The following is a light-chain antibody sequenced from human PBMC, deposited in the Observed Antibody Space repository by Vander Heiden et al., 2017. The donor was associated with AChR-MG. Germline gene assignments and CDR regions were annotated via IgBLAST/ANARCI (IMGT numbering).Light chain of an antibody. Sequence: QSALTQPAPVSRSPGQSITISCTGTSSDVGGYNYVSWYQQHPGKAPKLMIYDVSNRPSGVSNRFSGSKSGNTASLTISGLQAEDEADYYCSSYTSSSTPVVFGGGTKLTVL. CDR1: SSDVGGYNY. CDR2: DVS. V-gene: IGLV2-14*01. J-gene: IGLJ2*01. CDR3: SSYTSSSTPVV.